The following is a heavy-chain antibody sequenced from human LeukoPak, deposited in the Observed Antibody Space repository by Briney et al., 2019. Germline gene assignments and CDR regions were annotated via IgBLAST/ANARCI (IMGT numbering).Heavy chain of an antibody. Sequence: ASVKVSCKASGYTFTNYDINWVRQATGQGLEWMGWMNPNSGNTGYAQKFQGRVTMTRNTSISTAYMELSSLRSEDTAVYYCSRVKYYGGSSLRYWGQGTLVTVSS. CDR1: GYTFTNYD. D-gene: IGHD4-23*01. CDR3: SRVKYYGGSSLRY. CDR2: MNPNSGNT. J-gene: IGHJ4*02. V-gene: IGHV1-8*01.